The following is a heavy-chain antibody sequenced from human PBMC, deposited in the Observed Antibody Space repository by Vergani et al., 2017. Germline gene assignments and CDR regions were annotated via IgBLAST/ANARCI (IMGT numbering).Heavy chain of an antibody. V-gene: IGHV3-15*07. CDR2: IKSTFDRGTT. CDR1: GFSFRNAW. D-gene: IGHD2-21*01. CDR3: TTDPRYCGDCSCYWLRDHHYYGMDV. J-gene: IGHJ6*02. Sequence: EVQLVESGGGIVKPGGSLRLSCVASGFSFRNAWMNWGRRTPGKGLEWVGRIKSTFDRGTTDYAAAVKGRFTISRDDSKNTLFLQMNGLKTEDIGVYYCTTDPRYCGDCSCYWLRDHHYYGMDVWGQGTTVTVSS.